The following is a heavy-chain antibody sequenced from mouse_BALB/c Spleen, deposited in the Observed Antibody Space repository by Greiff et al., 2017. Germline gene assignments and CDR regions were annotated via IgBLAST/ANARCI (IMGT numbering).Heavy chain of an antibody. CDR1: GFTFSDYY. V-gene: IGHV5-4*02. CDR2: ISDGGSYT. Sequence: EVKVVESGGGLVKPGGSLKLSCAASGFTFSDYYMYWVRQTPEKRLEWVATISDGGSYTYYPDSVKGRFTISRDNAKNNLYLQMSSLKSEDTAMYYCARLRDYYAMDYWGQGTSVTVSS. CDR3: ARLRDYYAMDY. J-gene: IGHJ4*01. D-gene: IGHD1-1*01.